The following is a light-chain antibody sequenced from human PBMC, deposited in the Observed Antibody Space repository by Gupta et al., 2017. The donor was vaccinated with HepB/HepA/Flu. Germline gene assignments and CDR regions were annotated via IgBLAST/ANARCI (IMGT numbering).Light chain of an antibody. CDR1: SSDVGGYNY. CDR3: SSYTSSSTLEGV. J-gene: IGLJ1*01. CDR2: DVS. Sequence: QSALTQPASVSGSPGQSITLPCPGTSSDVGGYNYVSWYQQHPGKAPKLMIYDVSNRPSGVSNRFSGSKSGNTASLTISGPQAEDEADYYCSSYTSSSTLEGVFGTGTKVTVL. V-gene: IGLV2-14*01.